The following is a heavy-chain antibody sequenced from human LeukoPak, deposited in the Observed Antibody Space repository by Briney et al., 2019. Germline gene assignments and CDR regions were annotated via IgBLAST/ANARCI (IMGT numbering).Heavy chain of an antibody. Sequence: SETLSLTCTVSGGSISSSSYYWGWIRQPPGKGLEWIGSIYYSGSTYYNPSLKSRVTISVDTSKNQFSLKLSSVTAADTAVYYCASGSYYESWFDPWGQGTLVTVSS. V-gene: IGHV4-39*01. CDR1: GGSISSSSYY. J-gene: IGHJ5*02. D-gene: IGHD1-26*01. CDR2: IYYSGST. CDR3: ASGSYYESWFDP.